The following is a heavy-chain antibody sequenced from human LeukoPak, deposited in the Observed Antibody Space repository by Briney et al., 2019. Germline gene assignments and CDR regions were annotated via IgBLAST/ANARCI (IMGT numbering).Heavy chain of an antibody. J-gene: IGHJ4*01. D-gene: IGHD3-22*01. Sequence: PGGSLRLPCAASGFTFDDYAMHWVRQAPGRGLEWFSLIGGDGGSTYYADSVKGRFNISRDNSKNSLFLQMKSLRTDDTALYYCVKEPHYYDRSGYCWGQGTLVTVSS. V-gene: IGHV3-43*02. CDR3: VKEPHYYDRSGYC. CDR1: GFTFDDYA. CDR2: IGGDGGST.